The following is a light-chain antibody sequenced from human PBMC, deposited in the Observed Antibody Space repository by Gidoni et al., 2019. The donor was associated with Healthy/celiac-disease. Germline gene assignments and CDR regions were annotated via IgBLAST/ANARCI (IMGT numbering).Light chain of an antibody. Sequence: DIQLFQSPSSLSASVGDRVTITCRASQSISSYLNWYQQKPGKAPKLLIYAASSLQSGVPSRFSGSGSGTDFTLTISSLQPEDFATYYCQQSYSTLFTFXPXTKVDIK. CDR3: QQSYSTLFT. CDR2: AAS. V-gene: IGKV1-39*01. J-gene: IGKJ3*01. CDR1: QSISSY.